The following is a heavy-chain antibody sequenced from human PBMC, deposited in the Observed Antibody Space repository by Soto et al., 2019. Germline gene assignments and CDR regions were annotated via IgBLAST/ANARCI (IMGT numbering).Heavy chain of an antibody. CDR1: GFTFSSYG. V-gene: IGHV3-33*01. CDR3: ARDREPYGDMVYYYYGMDV. J-gene: IGHJ6*02. Sequence: GGSLRLSCAASGFTFSSYGMHWVRQAPGKGLEWVAVIWYDGSNKYYADSVKGRFTISRDNSKNTLYLQMNSLRAEDTAVYYCARDREPYGDMVYYYYGMDVWGQGTTVTVSS. CDR2: IWYDGSNK. D-gene: IGHD4-17*01.